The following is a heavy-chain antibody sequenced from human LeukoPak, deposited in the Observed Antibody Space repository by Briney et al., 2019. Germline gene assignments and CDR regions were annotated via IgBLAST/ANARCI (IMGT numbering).Heavy chain of an antibody. J-gene: IGHJ4*02. CDR1: GFTVSSNY. D-gene: IGHD3-10*01. V-gene: IGHV3-66*01. CDR3: ARNVFGIDY. CDR2: IYSGGST. Sequence: GGSLGLSCAASGFTVSSNYMSWVRQAPGKGLEWVSVIYSGGSTYYADSVKGRFTISRDNSKNTLYLQMNSLRAEDTAVYYCARNVFGIDYWGQGTLVTVSS.